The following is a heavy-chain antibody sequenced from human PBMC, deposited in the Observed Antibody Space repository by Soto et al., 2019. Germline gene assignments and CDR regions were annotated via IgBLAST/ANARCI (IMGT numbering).Heavy chain of an antibody. V-gene: IGHV3-30*03. Sequence: VQLVESGGGVVQPGRSLRLSCAASGFTFSDYAMHWVRQAPGKGLEWVAVVSHDGRNTHYADSVKGRFTISRDSSKNTGSMEMTSLGAVDTAVYYFAEWGGQWLVTSELTYWGQGALVTVSS. CDR2: VSHDGRNT. D-gene: IGHD6-19*01. CDR1: GFTFSDYA. J-gene: IGHJ4*02. CDR3: AEWGGQWLVTSELTY.